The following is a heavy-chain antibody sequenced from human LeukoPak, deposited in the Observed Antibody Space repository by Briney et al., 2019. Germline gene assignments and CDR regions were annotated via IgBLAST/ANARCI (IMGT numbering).Heavy chain of an antibody. V-gene: IGHV4-34*01. D-gene: IGHD6-13*01. CDR3: ARGQAYSSGWYAPRYAFDI. Sequence: SETLSLTCAVYGGAFSGYYWRWIRQPPGEGLEWIGGINHSGSTNYNPSLKSRVTISVDASKNQFSLKLSSVTAADTAVYYCARGQAYSSGWYAPRYAFDIWGQGTMVTVSS. CDR1: GGAFSGYY. J-gene: IGHJ3*02. CDR2: INHSGST.